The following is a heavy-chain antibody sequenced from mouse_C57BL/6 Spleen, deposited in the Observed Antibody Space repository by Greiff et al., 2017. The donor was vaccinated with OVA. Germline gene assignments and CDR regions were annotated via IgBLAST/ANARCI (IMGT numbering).Heavy chain of an antibody. Sequence: EVKLMESGGGLVKPGGSLKLSCAASGFTFSSYAMSWVRQTPEKRLEWVATISDGGSYTYYPDNVKGRFTISRDNAKNNLYLQMSHLKSEDTAMYYCAREEVITTVPDVWGTGTTVTVSS. CDR1: GFTFSSYA. V-gene: IGHV5-4*01. CDR2: ISDGGSYT. J-gene: IGHJ1*03. D-gene: IGHD1-1*01. CDR3: AREEVITTVPDV.